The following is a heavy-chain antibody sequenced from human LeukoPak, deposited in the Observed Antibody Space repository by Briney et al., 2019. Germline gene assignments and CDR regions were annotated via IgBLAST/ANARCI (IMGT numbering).Heavy chain of an antibody. D-gene: IGHD2-15*01. CDR2: INHSGST. CDR1: GGSFSGYY. CDR3: ARAVIVVAAATQRNWFDP. J-gene: IGHJ5*02. V-gene: IGHV4-34*01. Sequence: SETLSLTCAVYGGSFSGYYWTWIRQPPGEGLQWIGEINHSGSTDYNPSLRSRVTISVDTSKNQFSLKLSSVTAADTAIYYCARAVIVVAAATQRNWFDPWGQGTLVTVSS.